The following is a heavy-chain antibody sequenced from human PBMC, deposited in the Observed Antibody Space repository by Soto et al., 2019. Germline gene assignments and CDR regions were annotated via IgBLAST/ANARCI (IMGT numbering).Heavy chain of an antibody. CDR3: ARVSSRWSVNLCFDY. D-gene: IGHD6-13*01. J-gene: IGHJ4*02. CDR1: GFTFSSYA. Sequence: QVQLVESGGGVVQPGRSLRLSCAASGFTFSSYAMHWVRQAPGKGLEWVAVISYDGSNKYYADSVKGRFTISRDNSKNTLYLQMNSLRAEDTAVYYCARVSSRWSVNLCFDYWGQGTLVTVSS. CDR2: ISYDGSNK. V-gene: IGHV3-30-3*01.